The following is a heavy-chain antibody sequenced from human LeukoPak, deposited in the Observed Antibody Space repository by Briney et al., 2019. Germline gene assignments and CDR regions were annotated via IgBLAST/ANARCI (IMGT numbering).Heavy chain of an antibody. V-gene: IGHV3-30-3*01. J-gene: IGHJ2*01. D-gene: IGHD6-19*01. CDR1: GFTFGIYS. Sequence: GGSLRLSCAASGFTFGIYSMHWVRQAPGKGLEWVAVISYDGSNKYYADSVKGRFTISRDNSKNTVSPQMNSLRTEDTAVYYCARDGYSSGPGDWYFDLWGRGTLVTVSS. CDR2: ISYDGSNK. CDR3: ARDGYSSGPGDWYFDL.